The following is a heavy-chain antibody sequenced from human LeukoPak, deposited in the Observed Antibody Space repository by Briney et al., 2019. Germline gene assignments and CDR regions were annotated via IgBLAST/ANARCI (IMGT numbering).Heavy chain of an antibody. CDR1: GYTFTSYD. CDR2: MNPNSGNT. Sequence: ASVKVSYKASGYTFTSYDINWVRQATGQGLEWMGWMNPNSGNTGYAQKFQGRVTMTRDTSISTAYMELSSMRSEDTAVYSCACLYSSSSQAWGQGTLVTVSS. J-gene: IGHJ5*02. V-gene: IGHV1-8*01. D-gene: IGHD6-6*01. CDR3: ACLYSSSSQA.